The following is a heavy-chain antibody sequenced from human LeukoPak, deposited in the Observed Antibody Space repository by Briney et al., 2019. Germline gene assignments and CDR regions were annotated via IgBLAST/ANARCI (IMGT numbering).Heavy chain of an antibody. CDR1: GYTFTGYY. CDR2: INPNSGGT. CDR3: ARGNSGYDYYHDY. Sequence: ASVKVSCKASGYTFTGYYMHWVRQAPGQGLEWMGWINPNSGGTNYAQKFQGRVTMTRDTSNSTAYMELSRLRSDDTAVYYCARGNSGYDYYHDYWGQGTLVTVSS. V-gene: IGHV1-2*02. D-gene: IGHD5-12*01. J-gene: IGHJ4*02.